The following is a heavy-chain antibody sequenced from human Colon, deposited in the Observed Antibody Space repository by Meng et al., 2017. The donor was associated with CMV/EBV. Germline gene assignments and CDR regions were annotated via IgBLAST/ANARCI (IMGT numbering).Heavy chain of an antibody. V-gene: IGHV3-73*01. CDR2: IRSKLNNYAT. Sequence: GGSLRLSCAASGFTFSGSVIHWVRQASGKGLEWVGRIRSKLNNYATSYAASVNGRFTISRDDSKNTAFLQMNSLKTEDTAVYFCTRLFEYFDCDGGCWGQGTLVTVSS. CDR1: GFTFSGSV. J-gene: IGHJ4*02. D-gene: IGHD3-9*01. CDR3: TRLFEYFDCDGGC.